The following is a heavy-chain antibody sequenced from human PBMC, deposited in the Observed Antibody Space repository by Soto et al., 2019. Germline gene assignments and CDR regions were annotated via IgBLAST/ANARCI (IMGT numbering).Heavy chain of an antibody. CDR1: GGSLSSYY. V-gene: IGHV4-59*08. CDR3: ARHPGYYDILTGYTTYYFDS. Sequence: SETLSLTCTVSGGSLSSYYWSWSRPPPGKGLGWIGYIYYSGNTDYNPSLKSRVTISLDTPKNQFSLKLSSVTAADTAVYYCARHPGYYDILTGYTTYYFDSWGQGILVTVSS. J-gene: IGHJ4*02. D-gene: IGHD3-9*01. CDR2: IYYSGNT.